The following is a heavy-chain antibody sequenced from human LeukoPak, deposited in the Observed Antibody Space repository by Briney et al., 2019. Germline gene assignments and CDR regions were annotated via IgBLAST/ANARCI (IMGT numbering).Heavy chain of an antibody. Sequence: GGSLRLSCAASGFTFSNYAMRWVRQAPGKGLEWVSAIRGSGDTTYYADSVKGRFTTSRDNSRNTLYLQMNSLRADDTAVYYCAKGRSGYDHDTFDIWGQGTMVTVSS. CDR3: AKGRSGYDHDTFDI. V-gene: IGHV3-23*01. J-gene: IGHJ3*02. CDR2: IRGSGDTT. CDR1: GFTFSNYA. D-gene: IGHD5-12*01.